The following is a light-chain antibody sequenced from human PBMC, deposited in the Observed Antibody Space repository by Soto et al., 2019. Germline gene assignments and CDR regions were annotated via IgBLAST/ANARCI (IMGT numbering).Light chain of an antibody. Sequence: DIQMTQSPSPVSASVGDRVTITCRASQGISSWLAWYQQKPGTAPKLLIYAASSLESGVPSRFSGSGAGTDFILTSSSLQPGDFATYSCQQANSFPFTFGGGTKVEIK. J-gene: IGKJ4*01. CDR2: AAS. V-gene: IGKV1D-12*01. CDR3: QQANSFPFT. CDR1: QGISSW.